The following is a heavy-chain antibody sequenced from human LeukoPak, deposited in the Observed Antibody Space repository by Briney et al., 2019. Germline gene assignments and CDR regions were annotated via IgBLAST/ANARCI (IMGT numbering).Heavy chain of an antibody. CDR1: VFSLSSYT. J-gene: IGHJ4*02. CDR3: ARDDISSGYSLFDY. D-gene: IGHD3-22*01. V-gene: IGHV3-48*01. Sequence: PGGSLRLSCEASVFSLSSYTMNWVRQAPGKGLEWISYISSSGSTIYYADSVKGRLTISRDNAKNSLYLQMNNLRADDTAMYYCARDDISSGYSLFDYWGQGILVTVSS. CDR2: ISSSGSTI.